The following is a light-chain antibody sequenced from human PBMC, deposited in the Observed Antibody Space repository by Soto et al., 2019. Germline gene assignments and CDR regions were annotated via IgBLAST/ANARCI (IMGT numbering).Light chain of an antibody. CDR3: CSYTTSSTLVV. CDR1: SSDVGGYHY. Sequence: QSALTQPRSVSGSPGQSVTLSCTGTSSDVGGYHYVSWYQHHPGKAPKILIYDVNKRPSGVPDRFSGSKSGNTASLIISGLQTEDEADYYCCSYTTSSTLVVFGGGTKLTVL. V-gene: IGLV2-11*01. CDR2: DVN. J-gene: IGLJ2*01.